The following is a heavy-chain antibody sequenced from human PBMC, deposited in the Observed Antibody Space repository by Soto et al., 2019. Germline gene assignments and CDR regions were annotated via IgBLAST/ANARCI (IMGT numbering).Heavy chain of an antibody. CDR3: ARSQGSSTSLEIYYYYYYGMDV. J-gene: IGHJ6*02. V-gene: IGHV1-69*01. CDR1: GGTFSSYA. CDR2: IIPISGTA. Sequence: QVQLVQSGAEVKKPGSSVKVSCKASGGTFSSYAISWVRQAPGHGLEWMGGIIPISGTANYAQKFQGRVTITADESTSTAYMKLSSLRSEDTAVYYCARSQGSSTSLEIYYYYYYGMDVWGQGTTVTVSS. D-gene: IGHD2-2*01.